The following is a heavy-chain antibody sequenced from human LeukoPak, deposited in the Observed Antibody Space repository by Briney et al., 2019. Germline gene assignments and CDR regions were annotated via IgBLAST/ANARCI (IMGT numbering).Heavy chain of an antibody. Sequence: PSETLSLTCAVSEGSLSGYYWSWIRQSPGKGLEWIGEINYSGSSNYNPSLRSRVTISVDESNQFSLKLSSVTAADTAVYYCAREDDYGDFNGAFEIWGQGTLVTVSS. CDR3: AREDDYGDFNGAFEI. D-gene: IGHD4-17*01. J-gene: IGHJ3*02. V-gene: IGHV4-34*01. CDR2: INYSGSS. CDR1: EGSLSGYY.